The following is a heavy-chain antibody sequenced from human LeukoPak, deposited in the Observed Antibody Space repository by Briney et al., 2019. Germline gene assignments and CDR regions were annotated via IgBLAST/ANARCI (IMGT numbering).Heavy chain of an antibody. CDR1: GFTFDDYA. Sequence: PGGSLRLSCAASGFTFDDYAMHWVRQAPGKGLEWVSLISGDGGSTYYADSVKGRFTMSRDNAKNSLYLQINSLRAEDTGVYYCARDTGASYSAYVVYWGQGTLVTVSS. CDR2: ISGDGGST. CDR3: ARDTGASYSAYVVY. V-gene: IGHV3-43*02. D-gene: IGHD5-12*01. J-gene: IGHJ4*02.